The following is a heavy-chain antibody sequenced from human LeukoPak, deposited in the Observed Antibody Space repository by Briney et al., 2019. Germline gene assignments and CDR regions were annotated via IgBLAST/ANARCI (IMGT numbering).Heavy chain of an antibody. D-gene: IGHD2-21*02. CDR3: ARDPLAYCGGDCYSFDY. Sequence: PGGSLRLSCAVSGFTFSSYAMHWVRQAPGKGLEWVAVISYDGSNKYYADSVKGRFTISRDNSKNTLYLQMNSLRAEDTAVYYCARDPLAYCGGDCYSFDYWGQGTLVTVSS. CDR1: GFTFSSYA. CDR2: ISYDGSNK. V-gene: IGHV3-30-3*01. J-gene: IGHJ4*02.